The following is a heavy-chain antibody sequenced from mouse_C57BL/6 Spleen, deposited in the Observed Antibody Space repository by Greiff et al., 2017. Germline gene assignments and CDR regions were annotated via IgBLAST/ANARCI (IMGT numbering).Heavy chain of an antibody. D-gene: IGHD4-1*01. CDR1: GYAFSSSW. Sequence: QVQLQQSGPELVKPGASVKISCKASGYAFSSSWMNWVKQRPGKGLEWIGRIYPGDGDTNYNGKFKGKATLTADKSSSTAYMQRSSLTSEDSAVYFCARCLTDYYAMDYWGQGTSVTVSS. V-gene: IGHV1-82*01. CDR2: IYPGDGDT. J-gene: IGHJ4*01. CDR3: ARCLTDYYAMDY.